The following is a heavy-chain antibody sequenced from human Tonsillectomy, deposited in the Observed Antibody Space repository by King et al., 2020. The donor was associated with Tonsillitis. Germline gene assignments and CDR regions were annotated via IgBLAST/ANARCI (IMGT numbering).Heavy chain of an antibody. V-gene: IGHV3-53*04. CDR2: IYSGGST. CDR3: ARDAGGSWFGDAFDI. Sequence: VQLVESGGGLVQPGGSLRLSCAASGFTVSSNYMSWVRQAPGKGLEWVSVIYSGGSTYYADSVKGRFTISRHNSKNTLYLQMNSLRAEDTAVYYCARDAGGSWFGDAFDIWGQGTMVTVSS. D-gene: IGHD3-10*01. CDR1: GFTVSSNY. J-gene: IGHJ3*02.